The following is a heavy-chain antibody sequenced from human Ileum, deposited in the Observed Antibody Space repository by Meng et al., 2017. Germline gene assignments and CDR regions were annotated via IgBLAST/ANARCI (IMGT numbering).Heavy chain of an antibody. J-gene: IGHJ5*02. Sequence: QGQRVQSGAEVKKPGSSVKVSCKASGGTFSSYAISWVRQAPGQGLEWMGGIIPIFGTANYAQKFQGRVTITADKSTSTAYMELSSLRSEDTAVYYCARVELTDTAMGRGWFDPWGQGTLVTVSS. D-gene: IGHD5-18*01. CDR1: GGTFSSYA. V-gene: IGHV1-69*06. CDR3: ARVELTDTAMGRGWFDP. CDR2: IIPIFGTA.